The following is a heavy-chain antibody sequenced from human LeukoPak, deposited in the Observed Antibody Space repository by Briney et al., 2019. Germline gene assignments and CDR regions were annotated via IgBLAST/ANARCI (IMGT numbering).Heavy chain of an antibody. D-gene: IGHD3-10*01. Sequence: NSSETLSLTCTVSGGSISSYYWSWIRQPAGKGLEWIGRIYTSGSTNYHPSLKSRVTISIDTSKNQFSLKLTSVTAADTAVYYCARWPSVRFDYWGQGTLVTVSS. J-gene: IGHJ4*02. CDR2: IYTSGST. CDR1: GGSISSYY. CDR3: ARWPSVRFDY. V-gene: IGHV4-4*07.